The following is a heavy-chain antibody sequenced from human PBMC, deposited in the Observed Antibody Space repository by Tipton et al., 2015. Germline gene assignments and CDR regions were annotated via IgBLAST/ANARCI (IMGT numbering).Heavy chain of an antibody. D-gene: IGHD5-24*01. J-gene: IGHJ5*02. V-gene: IGHV4-31*03. CDR1: GGSVSSGGYY. Sequence: TLSLTCSVSGGSVSSGGYYWTWIRQHPGKGLEWIGYIYYSGSTDYNPSLKSRVTISVDTSKNQFSLKLSSVTAADTAVYYCARQLQINWFDPWGQGTLVTVSS. CDR2: IYYSGST. CDR3: ARQLQINWFDP.